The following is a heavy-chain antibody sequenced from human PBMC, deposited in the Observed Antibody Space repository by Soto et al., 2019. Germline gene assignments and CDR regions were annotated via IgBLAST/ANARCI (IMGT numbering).Heavy chain of an antibody. J-gene: IGHJ4*02. CDR3: AKNPPGCSSTSCSFYFDY. CDR2: ISGSGGST. CDR1: GFTFSSYA. V-gene: IGHV3-23*01. D-gene: IGHD2-2*01. Sequence: PGGSLRLSCAASGFTFSSYAMSWVRQAPGKGLEWVSAISGSGGSTYYADSVKGRFTISRDNSKNTLYLQMNSLRAEDTAVYYCAKNPPGCSSTSCSFYFDYWGQGTLVTVSS.